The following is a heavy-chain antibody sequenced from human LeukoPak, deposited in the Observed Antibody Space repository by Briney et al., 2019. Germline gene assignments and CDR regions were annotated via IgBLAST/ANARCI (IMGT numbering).Heavy chain of an antibody. J-gene: IGHJ5*02. V-gene: IGHV4-34*01. CDR1: GGSFSGYY. CDR3: ARGNGYCSSTSCPHWFDP. CDR2: INHIEYI. D-gene: IGHD2-2*01. Sequence: SETLSLSCAVSGGSFSGYYSSWVRQSPGKGLGWIGEINHIEYIDYNPSLKSRVTLSVDTSKNQFSLKLSSVTAADTAVYYCARGNGYCSSTSCPHWFDPWGQGTLVTVSS.